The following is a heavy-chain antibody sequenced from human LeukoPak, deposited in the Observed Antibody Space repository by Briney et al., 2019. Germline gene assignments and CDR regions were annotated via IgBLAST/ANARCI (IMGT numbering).Heavy chain of an antibody. CDR1: GGSISSSSYY. Sequence: KTSETLSLTCTVSGGSISSSSYYWSWIRQPAGKGLEWIGRIYTSGSTNYNPSLKSRVTISVDTSKNQFSLKLSSVTAADTAVYYCARDGDYYGSGSYYLWWFDPWGQGTLVTVSS. CDR3: ARDGDYYGSGSYYLWWFDP. D-gene: IGHD3-10*01. CDR2: IYTSGST. J-gene: IGHJ5*02. V-gene: IGHV4-61*02.